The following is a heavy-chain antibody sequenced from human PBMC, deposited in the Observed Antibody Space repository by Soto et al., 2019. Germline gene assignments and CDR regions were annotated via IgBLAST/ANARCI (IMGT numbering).Heavy chain of an antibody. CDR3: ARAPPYYYYGMDV. J-gene: IGHJ6*02. CDR2: IYYSGST. V-gene: IGHV4-30-4*01. CDR1: GGSISSGDYY. Sequence: PSETLSLTCTVSGGSISSGDYYWSWIRQPPGKGLEWIGYIYYSGSTYYNPSLKSRVTISVDTSKNQFSLKLSSVTAADTAVYYCARAPPYYYYGMDVRRQLTTVTVS.